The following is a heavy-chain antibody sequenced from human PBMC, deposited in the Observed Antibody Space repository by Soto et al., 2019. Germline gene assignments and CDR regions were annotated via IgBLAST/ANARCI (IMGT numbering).Heavy chain of an antibody. CDR3: ARFMPSPTLNWFDP. D-gene: IGHD2-2*01. CDR1: GGSISSGDYY. Sequence: SETLSLTCTVSGGSISSGDYYWSWIRQPPGKGLEWIGYIYYSGSTYYNPSLKSRVTISVDTSKNQFSLKLSSVTAADTAVYYCARFMPSPTLNWFDPWGQGTLVTVSS. V-gene: IGHV4-30-4*01. J-gene: IGHJ5*02. CDR2: IYYSGST.